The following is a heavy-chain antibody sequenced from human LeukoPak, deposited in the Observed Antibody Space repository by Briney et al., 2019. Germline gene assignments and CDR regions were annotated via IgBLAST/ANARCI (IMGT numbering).Heavy chain of an antibody. CDR1: GGSVSSSIYY. J-gene: IGHJ4*02. CDR2: IYYSGST. CDR3: ASRNDILTGYVFDF. Sequence: KPSETLSLTCTVSGGSVSSSIYYWGWIRQPPGKGLEWIGSIYYSGSTSYNPSLKSRVTISVDTSKNQFSLKLTSVTAADTAVYYCASRNDILTGYVFDFWGQGTLVTVPS. D-gene: IGHD3-9*01. V-gene: IGHV4-39*01.